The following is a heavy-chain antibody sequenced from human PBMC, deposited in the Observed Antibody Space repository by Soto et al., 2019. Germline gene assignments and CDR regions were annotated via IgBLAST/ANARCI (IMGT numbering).Heavy chain of an antibody. D-gene: IGHD7-27*01. CDR2: ISSSSSYI. J-gene: IGHJ6*02. Sequence: EVQLVESGGGLVKPGGSLRLSCAASGFTFSSYSMNWVRQAPGKGLEWVSSISSSSSYIYYADSVKGRFTISRDNAKQSVYLQKTSLRAEGTAVDYCASDRSGRTGTSAYGMDVWGQGTTVTLSS. CDR1: GFTFSSYS. V-gene: IGHV3-21*01. CDR3: ASDRSGRTGTSAYGMDV.